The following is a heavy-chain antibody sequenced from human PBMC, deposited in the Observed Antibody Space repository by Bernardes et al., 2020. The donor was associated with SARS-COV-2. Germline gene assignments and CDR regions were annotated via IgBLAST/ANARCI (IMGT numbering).Heavy chain of an antibody. CDR2: INHTGST. CDR1: GGSFIDYY. CDR3: ARGGTWQLLIIQPPNWFDP. D-gene: IGHD5-18*01. Sequence: SETLSLTCAVYGGSFIDYYWTWIRQPPGKGLEWIGEINHTGSTNYNPSLKGRVTISIDTSKSQFSLKLNSVTAADTAVYFCARGGTWQLLIIQPPNWFDPWGQGTLVTVSS. V-gene: IGHV4-34*01. J-gene: IGHJ5*02.